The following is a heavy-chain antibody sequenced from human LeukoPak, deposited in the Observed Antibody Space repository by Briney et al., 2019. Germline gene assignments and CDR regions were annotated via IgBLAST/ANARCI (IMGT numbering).Heavy chain of an antibody. CDR3: ARDLEPIVVVPVDLDY. CDR1: GYTFTSYG. CDR2: ISAYNGNT. D-gene: IGHD2-2*01. J-gene: IGHJ4*02. Sequence: ASVKVSCKASGYTFTSYGISWVRQAPGQGLEWMGRISAYNGNTNYAQKFQGRVTVTTDTSTSTAYMELRSLRSDDTAVYYCARDLEPIVVVPVDLDYWGQGTLVTVSS. V-gene: IGHV1-18*01.